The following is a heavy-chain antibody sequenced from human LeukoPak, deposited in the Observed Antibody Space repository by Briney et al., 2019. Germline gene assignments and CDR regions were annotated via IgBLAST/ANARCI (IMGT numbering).Heavy chain of an antibody. D-gene: IGHD3-22*01. CDR1: GYTFTSYD. Sequence: ASVKVPCKASGYTFTSYDINWVRQATGRRLEWMGWMNPNSGNTGYAQKFQGRVTMTRNTSISTAYMELSSLRSEDTAVYYCARGKYYYDSSGYSNWFDPWGQGTLVTVSS. J-gene: IGHJ5*02. CDR3: ARGKYYYDSSGYSNWFDP. CDR2: MNPNSGNT. V-gene: IGHV1-8*01.